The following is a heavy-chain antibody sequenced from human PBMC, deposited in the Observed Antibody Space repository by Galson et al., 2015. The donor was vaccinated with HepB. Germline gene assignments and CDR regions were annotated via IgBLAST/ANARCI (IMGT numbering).Heavy chain of an antibody. J-gene: IGHJ3*02. CDR1: GFTFSSYA. CDR3: AKLLSELQLWGHDAFDI. D-gene: IGHD5-18*01. Sequence: SLRLSCAASGFTFSSYAMSWVRQAPGKGLEWVSGISGSGGSTYYADSVKGRFTISRDNSKNTLYLQMNSLRAEDTAVYYCAKLLSELQLWGHDAFDIWGQGTMVTVSS. V-gene: IGHV3-23*01. CDR2: ISGSGGST.